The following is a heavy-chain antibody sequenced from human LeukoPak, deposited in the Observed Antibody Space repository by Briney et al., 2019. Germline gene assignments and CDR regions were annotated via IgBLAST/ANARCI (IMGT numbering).Heavy chain of an antibody. V-gene: IGHV4-59*01. CDR1: GGPISAYY. CDR2: IYYSGST. Sequence: SKTLSLTCTVSGGPISAYYWSWIRQPPGKGLEWIGHIYYSGSTNYNPSLKSRVTISVDTSKNQFSLKLSSVTAADTAVYYCARVWYGDYIWFDPWGQGTLVTVSS. D-gene: IGHD4-17*01. CDR3: ARVWYGDYIWFDP. J-gene: IGHJ5*02.